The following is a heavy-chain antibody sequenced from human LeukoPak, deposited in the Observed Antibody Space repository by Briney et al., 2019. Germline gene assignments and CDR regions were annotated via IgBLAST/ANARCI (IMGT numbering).Heavy chain of an antibody. CDR1: GFTFSSYS. V-gene: IGHV3-7*01. CDR2: IKQDGSEK. Sequence: GGSLRLSCAASGFTFSSYSMNWVRQAPGKGLEWVAIIKQDGSEKYYVDSVKGRFTISRDNAKNSLYLQMSSLRADDTAVYYCARDRGSYWGQGTLVTVYS. CDR3: ARDRGSY. J-gene: IGHJ4*02. D-gene: IGHD3-10*01.